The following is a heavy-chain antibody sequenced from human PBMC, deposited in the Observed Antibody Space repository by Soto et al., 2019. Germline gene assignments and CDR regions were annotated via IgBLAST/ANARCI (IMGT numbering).Heavy chain of an antibody. CDR1: SESFSGYY. CDR2: INHSGNT. J-gene: IGHJ4*02. D-gene: IGHD3-9*01. CDR3: ERRVYADALTGWYFDY. Sequence: TETLSLTCAVYSESFSGYYWSWIRQPPGKGLEWIGEINHSGNTNYNPSLKSRVTILVDTSKNQFSLKVNSVTAADTAVYFCERRVYADALTGWYFDYWGQGALVT. V-gene: IGHV4-34*01.